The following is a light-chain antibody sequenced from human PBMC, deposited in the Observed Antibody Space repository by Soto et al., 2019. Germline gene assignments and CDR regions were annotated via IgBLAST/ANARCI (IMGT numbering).Light chain of an antibody. CDR2: DVS. CDR1: SSDVGGYKY. CDR3: CSYAGSVV. J-gene: IGLJ2*01. V-gene: IGLV2-11*01. Sequence: QSALTQPRSVSGSPGQSVTISCTGTSSDVGGYKYVSWYQQHPGKAPKLMIYDVSKRPSGVPDRFSGSKSGNTASLTISGLQDEDEADYLCCSYAGSVVFGGGTKLTVL.